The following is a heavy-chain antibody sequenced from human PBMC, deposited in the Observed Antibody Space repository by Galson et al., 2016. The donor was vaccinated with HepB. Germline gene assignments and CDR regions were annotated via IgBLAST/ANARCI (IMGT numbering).Heavy chain of an antibody. D-gene: IGHD2-21*02. V-gene: IGHV4-4*02. CDR2: IHHSGAT. CDR1: GDSVSGTNY. Sequence: SETLSLTCAVSGDSVSGTNYWSWVRQSPGTGLEWIGEIHHSGATNYNPSLKSRVTLSVDKSNNHLSLELTSVTAAYTAVYSCVRHCGGGDCYRAFDVWGQGTMVTVSS. J-gene: IGHJ3*01. CDR3: VRHCGGGDCYRAFDV.